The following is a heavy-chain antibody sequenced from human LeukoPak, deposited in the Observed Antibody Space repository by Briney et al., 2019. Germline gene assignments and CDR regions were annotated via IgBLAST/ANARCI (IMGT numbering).Heavy chain of an antibody. CDR1: GFTFSSYA. J-gene: IGHJ4*02. V-gene: IGHV3-23*01. Sequence: GGSLRLSCAASGFTFSSYAMIWVRQAPGKGLEWVSGISGSGGYAVSVKGRFTISRDTSKNTMYMQMNSLRAEDTAVYYRAKTPGVAVAGTGLDWGQGTLVTVPS. CDR3: AKTPGVAVAGTGLD. CDR2: ISGSGG. D-gene: IGHD6-19*01.